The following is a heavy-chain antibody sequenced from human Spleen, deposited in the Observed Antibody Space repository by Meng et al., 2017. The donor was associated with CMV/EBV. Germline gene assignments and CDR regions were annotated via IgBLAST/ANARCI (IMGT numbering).Heavy chain of an antibody. CDR2: INPGDFDT. Sequence: GESLKISCKGSGYSFTSYWIGWVRQMPGKGLEWMGIINPGDFDTRYSPSFQGQVTIAADKSISTAYLQWSSLKASDTAMYYCAKLNGQMAAHYWGQGTLVTVSS. CDR3: AKLNGQMAAHY. V-gene: IGHV5-51*01. J-gene: IGHJ4*02. D-gene: IGHD5-24*01. CDR1: GYSFTSYW.